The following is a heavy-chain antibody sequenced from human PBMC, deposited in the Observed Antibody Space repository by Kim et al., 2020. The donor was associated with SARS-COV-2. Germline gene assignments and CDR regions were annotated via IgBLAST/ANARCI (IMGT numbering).Heavy chain of an antibody. CDR2: IWYDGSNK. V-gene: IGHV3-33*01. CDR3: ARSSPSYDAFDI. J-gene: IGHJ3*02. CDR1: GFTFSSYA. Sequence: GGSLRLSCAASGFTFSSYAMHWVRQAPGKGLEWVAVIWYDGSNKYYADSVKGRFTISRDNSKNTLYLQMNSLRAEDTAVYYCARSSPSYDAFDIWGQGTMVTVSS. D-gene: IGHD6-6*01.